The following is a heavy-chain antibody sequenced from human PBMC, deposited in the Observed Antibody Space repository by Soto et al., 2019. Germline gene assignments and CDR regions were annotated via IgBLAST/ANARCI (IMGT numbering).Heavy chain of an antibody. D-gene: IGHD3-10*01. Sequence: EVQLVESGGGLVQPGGSLRLSCAASGIPVSSNYMTWVRQAPGKGLEWVSVLHSGGDTYYANSVKGRFTISRHDSTNTLFLQMNSLTPEDTAVYYSARDGPYYYASRMDVWGQGTTVTVSS. CDR2: LHSGGDT. CDR3: ARDGPYYYASRMDV. CDR1: GIPVSSNY. J-gene: IGHJ6*02. V-gene: IGHV3-53*04.